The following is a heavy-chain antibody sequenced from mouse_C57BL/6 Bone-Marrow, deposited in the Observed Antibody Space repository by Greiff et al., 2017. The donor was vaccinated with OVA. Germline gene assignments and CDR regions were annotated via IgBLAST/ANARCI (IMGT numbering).Heavy chain of an antibody. CDR3: ARSSYGSSYVRYFDV. V-gene: IGHV1-81*01. CDR1: GYTFTSYG. J-gene: IGHJ1*03. Sequence: QVQLKQSGAELARPGASVKLSCKASGYTFTSYGISWVKQRTGQGLEWIGEIYPRSGNTYYNEKFKGKATLTADKSSSTAYMELRSLTSEDSAVYFCARSSYGSSYVRYFDVWGTGTTVTVSS. CDR2: IYPRSGNT. D-gene: IGHD1-1*01.